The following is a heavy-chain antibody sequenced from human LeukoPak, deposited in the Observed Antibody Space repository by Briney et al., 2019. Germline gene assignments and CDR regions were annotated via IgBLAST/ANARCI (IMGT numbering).Heavy chain of an antibody. D-gene: IGHD3-3*01. CDR3: ARGALRFLEWLAPHYYYYYMDV. V-gene: IGHV3-21*01. CDR2: ISSSNYI. CDR1: GFTFSSYS. J-gene: IGHJ6*03. Sequence: PGGSLRLSCAASGFTFSSYSMNWVRQAPGKGLEWVSSISSSNYIYYADSVKGRFTISRDNAKNSLYLQMNSLRAEDTAVYYCARGALRFLEWLAPHYYYYYMDVWGKGTTVTVSS.